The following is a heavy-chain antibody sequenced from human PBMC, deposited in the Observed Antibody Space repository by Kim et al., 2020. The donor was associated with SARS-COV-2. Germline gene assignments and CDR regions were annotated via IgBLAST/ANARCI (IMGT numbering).Heavy chain of an antibody. V-gene: IGHV3-23*01. J-gene: IGHJ5*02. Sequence: GGSLRLSCAASGFTFASYAMSWVRQAPGKGLEWVAAMSGRGFYIHYSDSVRGRFTISRDNDKDTLYLEMNNLRAEDTAIYYCTKDIVDTALDNWFDPWGQGTLVTVAT. CDR1: GFTFASYA. D-gene: IGHD5-18*01. CDR2: MSGRGFYI. CDR3: TKDIVDTALDNWFDP.